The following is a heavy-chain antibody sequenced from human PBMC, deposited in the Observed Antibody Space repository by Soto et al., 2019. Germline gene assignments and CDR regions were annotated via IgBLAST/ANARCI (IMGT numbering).Heavy chain of an antibody. D-gene: IGHD6-19*01. Sequence: QVQLVQSGAEVKKPGASVKVSCKASGYTFTSYDINWVRQATGQGLAWMGWMNPNSGNTGYAQKFQCRVTMTRNTFISTAYMELSSLRSEAAAVYYCATAGGGSGWYNLDYWGQGTLVTVSS. CDR2: MNPNSGNT. CDR1: GYTFTSYD. J-gene: IGHJ4*02. CDR3: ATAGGGSGWYNLDY. V-gene: IGHV1-8*01.